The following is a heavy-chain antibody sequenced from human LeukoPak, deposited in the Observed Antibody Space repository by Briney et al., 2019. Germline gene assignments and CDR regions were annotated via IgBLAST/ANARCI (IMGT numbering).Heavy chain of an antibody. CDR1: GFTFSSNW. D-gene: IGHD1-26*01. CDR2: VNSEGRTT. J-gene: IGHJ2*01. V-gene: IGHV3-74*01. CDR3: ARDPGSSSHDWYFDL. Sequence: GGSLRLSCAASGFTFSSNWMHWVRQVPGKGLVWVSRVNSEGRTTYYADSVKGRFIISRDNAKNTLYLQMNSLRAEDTAVYYCARDPGSSSHDWYFDLWGRGTLVTVSS.